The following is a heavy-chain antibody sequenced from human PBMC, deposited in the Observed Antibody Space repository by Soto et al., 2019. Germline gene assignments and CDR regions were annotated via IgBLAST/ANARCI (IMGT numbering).Heavy chain of an antibody. CDR3: ARGMVRGVNWFDP. Sequence: QVHLQQWGAGLLMPSETLSLTCAVYGGSFSDYTWNWIRQPPGKGLEWIGAINHSGSADYKPALKTRVTLSVDTSKSKLSLKVTSVTAADTAVYYCARGMVRGVNWFDPWGQGTPVTVSS. V-gene: IGHV4-34*01. D-gene: IGHD3-10*01. J-gene: IGHJ5*02. CDR1: GGSFSDYT. CDR2: INHSGSA.